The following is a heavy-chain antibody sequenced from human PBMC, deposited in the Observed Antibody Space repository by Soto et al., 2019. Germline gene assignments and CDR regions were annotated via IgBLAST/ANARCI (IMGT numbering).Heavy chain of an antibody. Sequence: ASVKVSCKASGYTFTGYYMHWVRQAPGQGLEWMGWINPNSGGTNYAQKFQGWVTMTRDTSISTAYMELSRLRSDDTAVYYCARPYGSGSYDDFDIWGQGTMVTVSS. V-gene: IGHV1-2*04. CDR1: GYTFTGYY. CDR3: ARPYGSGSYDDFDI. J-gene: IGHJ3*02. CDR2: INPNSGGT. D-gene: IGHD3-10*01.